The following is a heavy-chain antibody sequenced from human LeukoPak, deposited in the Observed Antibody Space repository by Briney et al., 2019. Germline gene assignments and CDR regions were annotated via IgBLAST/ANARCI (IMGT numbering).Heavy chain of an antibody. CDR2: ISTSSNTI. J-gene: IGHJ4*02. Sequence: PGGSLRLSCAASGFTFSSYSMIWVRQAPGKGLEWVSYISTSSNTIYYADSVEGRFTISRDNAKNSLYLQMNSLRDEDTAVYYCARAPRDGYKHLDYWGQGTLVPVSS. D-gene: IGHD5-24*01. CDR1: GFTFSSYS. CDR3: ARAPRDGYKHLDY. V-gene: IGHV3-48*02.